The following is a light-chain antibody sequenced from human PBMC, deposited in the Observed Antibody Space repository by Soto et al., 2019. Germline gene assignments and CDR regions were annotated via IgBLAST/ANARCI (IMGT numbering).Light chain of an antibody. J-gene: IGLJ3*02. CDR1: SSDVGIYSL. Sequence: QSVLTQPASVSESPGKSITISCTGTSSDVGIYSLVSWYQQHPGKVPKLMIFDVSKRPSGVSDRFSGSKSGTTASLTISGLRAEDEADYYCCSYAGSNTWVFGGGTKLTVL. V-gene: IGLV2-23*02. CDR3: CSYAGSNTWV. CDR2: DVS.